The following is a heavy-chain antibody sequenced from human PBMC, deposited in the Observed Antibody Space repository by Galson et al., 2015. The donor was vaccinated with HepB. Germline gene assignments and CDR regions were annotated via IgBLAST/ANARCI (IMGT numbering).Heavy chain of an antibody. CDR1: GGTFSSYA. CDR2: IIPIFGTA. V-gene: IGHV1-69*13. D-gene: IGHD6-13*01. Sequence: SVKVSCKASGGTFSSYAISWVRQAPGQGLEWMGGIIPIFGTANYAQKFQGRVTITADESTSTAYMELSSLRSEDTAVYYCARFIAAAGNDAFDIWGQGTMVTVSS. J-gene: IGHJ3*02. CDR3: ARFIAAAGNDAFDI.